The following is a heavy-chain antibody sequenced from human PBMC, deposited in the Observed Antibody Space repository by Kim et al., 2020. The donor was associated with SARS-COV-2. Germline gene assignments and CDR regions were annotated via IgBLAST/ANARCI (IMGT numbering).Heavy chain of an antibody. J-gene: IGHJ5*02. V-gene: IGHV7-4-1*02. D-gene: IGHD3-16*02. Sequence: YAQALTGRFVFSVDTSDSTTYLQISSLKAEDTALYYCARVIWGSYRYTDAWGQGTLVTVSS. CDR3: ARVIWGSYRYTDA.